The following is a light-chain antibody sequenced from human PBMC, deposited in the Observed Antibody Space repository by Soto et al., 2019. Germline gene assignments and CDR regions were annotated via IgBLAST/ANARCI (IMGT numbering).Light chain of an antibody. CDR1: SSELGGYNY. J-gene: IGLJ1*01. CDR2: DVT. V-gene: IGLV2-14*03. Sequence: QSVLTQPASVSGSPGQSITISCTGTSSELGGYNYVSWYQHHPGKAPKLIIYDVTNRPSVVSNPFSGSKSGNTASLTISGLQPEVEADYYCSSYTTSNTRQIVFGTGTKVTVL. CDR3: SSYTTSNTRQIV.